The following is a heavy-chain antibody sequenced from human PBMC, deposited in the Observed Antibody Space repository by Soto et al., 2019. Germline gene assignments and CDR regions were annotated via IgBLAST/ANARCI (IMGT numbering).Heavy chain of an antibody. Sequence: QVQLVQSGAEVKKPGASVKVSCKASGSTFTSYYMHWVRQAPGQGLEWMGIINPSGGSTSYAQKFQGRVTMTRDTSTSTVYMELSSLRSEDTAVYYCATALRMGWFDPWGQGTLVTVSS. CDR1: GSTFTSYY. J-gene: IGHJ5*02. CDR2: INPSGGST. CDR3: ATALRMGWFDP. V-gene: IGHV1-46*01. D-gene: IGHD2-8*01.